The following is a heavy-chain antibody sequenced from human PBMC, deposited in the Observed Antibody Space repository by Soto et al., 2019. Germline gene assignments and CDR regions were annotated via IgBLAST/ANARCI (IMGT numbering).Heavy chain of an antibody. Sequence: SVKVSCKASGYTFTGYYMHWVRQAPGQGLEWMGWINPNSGGTNYAQKFQGRVTMTRDTSISTAYMELSRLRSDDTAVYYCARARTRYCSSTSCYRGGWFDPWGQGTLVTASS. J-gene: IGHJ5*02. CDR3: ARARTRYCSSTSCYRGGWFDP. V-gene: IGHV1-2*02. CDR2: INPNSGGT. D-gene: IGHD2-2*01. CDR1: GYTFTGYY.